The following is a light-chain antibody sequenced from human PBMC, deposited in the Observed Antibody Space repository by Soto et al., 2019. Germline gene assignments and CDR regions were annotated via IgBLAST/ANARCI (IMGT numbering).Light chain of an antibody. CDR2: AAS. CDR1: QSVNSN. Sequence: EIVMTQSPATLSVSPGERATLSCRASQSVNSNLAWYQQKPGQAPRLLIYAASTRATGIPARFTGSGSGTEFTLTISSRQSEDFAVYHCQQYNNWPPGTFGQGTKVEMK. V-gene: IGKV3-15*01. CDR3: QQYNNWPPGT. J-gene: IGKJ1*01.